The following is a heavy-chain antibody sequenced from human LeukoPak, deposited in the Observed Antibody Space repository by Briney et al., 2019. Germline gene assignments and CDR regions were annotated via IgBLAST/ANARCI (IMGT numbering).Heavy chain of an antibody. CDR1: GFTYSSYG. Sequence: GGSLRLSCAASGFTYSSYGMHWVRQAPGKGLEWVAFIRYDGSNKYYADSVKGRFTISRDNSKNTLYLQMNSLRAEDTAVYYCAKDPYYYGSDLDYYYMDVWGKGTTVTVSS. D-gene: IGHD3-10*01. CDR3: AKDPYYYGSDLDYYYMDV. J-gene: IGHJ6*03. V-gene: IGHV3-30*02. CDR2: IRYDGSNK.